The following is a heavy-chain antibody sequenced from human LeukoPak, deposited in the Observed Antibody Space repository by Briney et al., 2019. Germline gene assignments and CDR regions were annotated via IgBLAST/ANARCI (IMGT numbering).Heavy chain of an antibody. V-gene: IGHV4-38-2*01. CDR2: IYHSGST. J-gene: IGHJ4*02. D-gene: IGHD3-22*01. Sequence: SETLSLTCAVSGYSISSGYYWGWIRQPPGKGLEWIGSIYHSGSTYYNPPLNSRVTISVDTSKNQFSLKLSSVTATDTAVYYCARHDSAIVASFDYWGQGTLVTVSS. CDR3: ARHDSAIVASFDY. CDR1: GYSISSGYY.